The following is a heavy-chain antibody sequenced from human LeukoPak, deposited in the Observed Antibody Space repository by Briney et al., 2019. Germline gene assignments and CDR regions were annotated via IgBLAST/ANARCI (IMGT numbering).Heavy chain of an antibody. CDR1: GFTFGDYA. Sequence: GRSLRLSCTASGFTFGDYAMSWVRQAPGKGLEWVGFIRSKAYGGTTEYAASVKGRFTISRDDSKSTAYLQMNSLKTEDTAVYYCTRDGRRLRAFDIWGQGTMVTVSS. CDR2: IRSKAYGGTT. CDR3: TRDGRRLRAFDI. J-gene: IGHJ3*02. V-gene: IGHV3-49*04. D-gene: IGHD3-22*01.